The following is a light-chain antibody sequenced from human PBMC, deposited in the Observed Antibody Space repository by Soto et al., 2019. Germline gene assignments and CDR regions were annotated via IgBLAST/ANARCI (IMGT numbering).Light chain of an antibody. J-gene: IGKJ5*01. CDR1: QDISDV. CDR2: DAS. CDR3: QQFYDLPIT. Sequence: DIQMTQSPYALSASFSERFTSTSQASQDISDVLNWYQQQPGKAPKVLIYDASKLQTGVPSRFSGRGSGKDFTFTISSLQPDDSGTYYCQQFYDLPITFGQGTRLEIK. V-gene: IGKV1-33*01.